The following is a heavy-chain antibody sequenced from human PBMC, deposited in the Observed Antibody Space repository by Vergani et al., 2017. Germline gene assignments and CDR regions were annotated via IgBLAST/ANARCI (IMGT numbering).Heavy chain of an antibody. V-gene: IGHV3-9*01. J-gene: IGHJ2*01. CDR1: GFTFDDYA. Sequence: EVQLVESGGGLVQPGRSLRLSCAASGFTFDDYAMHWVRQAPGTGLAWVSGINWNSDSIAYADSVKGRFTISRDYAKNSLYLQMNSLRAEDTALYYCVKDRAASGNYWYFDLLGRGTLVTVSS. CDR2: INWNSDSI. CDR3: VKDRAASGNYWYFDL. D-gene: IGHD6-13*01.